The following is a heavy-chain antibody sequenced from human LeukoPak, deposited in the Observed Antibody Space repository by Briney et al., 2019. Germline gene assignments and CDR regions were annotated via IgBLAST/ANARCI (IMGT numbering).Heavy chain of an antibody. V-gene: IGHV3-53*01. J-gene: IGHJ4*02. D-gene: IGHD3/OR15-3a*01. Sequence: PGGSLRLSCAAAGFSVSTSYINWVRQAPGKGLEWVSVIYSDGSTKYADSVKARFTISRDNSKNMVYLQMKSLRVEDTAVYYCARGTLDNWGQGTLVTASS. CDR1: GFSVSTSY. CDR3: ARGTLDN. CDR2: IYSDGST.